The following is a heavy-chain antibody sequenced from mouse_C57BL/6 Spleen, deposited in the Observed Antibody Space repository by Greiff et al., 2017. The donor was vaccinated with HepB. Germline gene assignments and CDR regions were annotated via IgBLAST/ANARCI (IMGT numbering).Heavy chain of an antibody. CDR1: GYTFTDYE. Sequence: QVQLQQSGAELVRPGASVTLSCKASGYTFTDYEMHWVKQTPVHGLEWIGAIDPETGGTAYNQKFKGKAILTADKSSSTAYMELRSLTSEDSAVYYCTRPDYRGFAYWGQGTLVTVSA. CDR2: IDPETGGT. V-gene: IGHV1-15*01. CDR3: TRPDYRGFAY. D-gene: IGHD2-14*01. J-gene: IGHJ3*01.